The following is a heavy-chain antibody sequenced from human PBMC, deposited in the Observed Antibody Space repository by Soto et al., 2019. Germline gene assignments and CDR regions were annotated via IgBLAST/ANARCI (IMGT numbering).Heavy chain of an antibody. Sequence: PGESLKISCAASGFTFTSYSLSWVRQAPGKGLEWISHISSTNNIHYADSVQGRFIISRDNAKNSLFLQMDGLTDDDTAVYYCARDKYGDYPQDHWGQGTLVTVSS. CDR3: ARDKYGDYPQDH. CDR1: GFTFTSYS. CDR2: ISSTNNI. V-gene: IGHV3-48*02. J-gene: IGHJ4*02. D-gene: IGHD4-17*01.